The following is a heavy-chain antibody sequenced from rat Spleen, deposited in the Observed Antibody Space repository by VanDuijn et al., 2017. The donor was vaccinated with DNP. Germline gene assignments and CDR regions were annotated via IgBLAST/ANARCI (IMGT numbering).Heavy chain of an antibody. CDR1: GFTFSRYW. V-gene: IGHV5-58*01. J-gene: IGHJ1*01. CDR2: INTDGGNT. Sequence: EVQVVETGGGLVQPGRSLKLSCVASGFTFSRYWMYWIRQAPGKGLEWVASINTDGGNTYHPDSVKGRFTISRDNAKNTLYLQMNSLRSEDTATYYCARGSGSYYWYFDFWGPGTMVTVSS. CDR3: ARGSGSYYWYFDF. D-gene: IGHD5-1*01.